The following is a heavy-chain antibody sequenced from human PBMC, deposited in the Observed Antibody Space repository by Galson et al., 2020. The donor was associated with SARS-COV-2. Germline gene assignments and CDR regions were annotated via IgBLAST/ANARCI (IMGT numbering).Heavy chain of an antibody. CDR2: ISSSSSYI. CDR1: GFTFSSYS. J-gene: IGHJ6*02. CDR3: AREDRIQLWSRRWGGYGMDV. Sequence: GGSLRLSCAASGFTFSSYSMNWVRQAPGKGLEWVSSISSSSSYIYYADSVKGRFTISRDNAKNSLYLQMNSLRAEDTAVYYCAREDRIQLWSRRWGGYGMDVWGQGTTVTVSS. V-gene: IGHV3-21*01. D-gene: IGHD5-18*01.